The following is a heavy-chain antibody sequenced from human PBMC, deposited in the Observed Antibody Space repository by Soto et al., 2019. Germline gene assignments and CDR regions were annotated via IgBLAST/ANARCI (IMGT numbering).Heavy chain of an antibody. CDR2: IYHSGST. J-gene: IGHJ5*02. V-gene: IGHV4-4*02. Sequence: QVQLQESGPGLVKPSGTLSLTCAVSGDSISSTNWWNWVRQPPGKGLEWIGQIYHSGSTNYNPSLKCRVSLSMDKSKKHFSLKLSSVTAADTAVYYCARAKLNWFDPWGQGTLVTVSS. CDR3: ARAKLNWFDP. D-gene: IGHD2-15*01. CDR1: GDSISSTNW.